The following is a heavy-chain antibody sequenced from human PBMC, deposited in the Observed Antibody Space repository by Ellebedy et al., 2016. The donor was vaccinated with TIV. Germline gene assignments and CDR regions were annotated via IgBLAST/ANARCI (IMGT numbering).Heavy chain of an antibody. CDR3: ARVGYSGYGDTHFDY. D-gene: IGHD5-12*01. V-gene: IGHV3-33*01. Sequence: GGSLRLSCAASGFTFSSYGMHWVRQAPGKGLEWVAVIWYDGSNKYYADSVKGRFTISRDNAKNSLYLQMNSLRAEDTAVYYCARVGYSGYGDTHFDYWGQGTLVTVSS. J-gene: IGHJ4*02. CDR1: GFTFSSYG. CDR2: IWYDGSNK.